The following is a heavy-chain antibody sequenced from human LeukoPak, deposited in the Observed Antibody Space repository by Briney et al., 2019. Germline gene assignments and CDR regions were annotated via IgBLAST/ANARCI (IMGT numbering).Heavy chain of an antibody. CDR3: ACRKFYDTGSDP. J-gene: IGHJ5*02. CDR1: GYSFTTYW. Sequence: GESLKISCKGFGYSFTTYWIGWVRQMPGKGLEWMGIIYPGGSYTRYSPSFQGQVTISADQSTSTAYLQWSSLKPSDPAIYSCACRKFYDTGSDPGGKGTLVTVSS. V-gene: IGHV5-51*01. D-gene: IGHD3-3*01. CDR2: IYPGGSYT.